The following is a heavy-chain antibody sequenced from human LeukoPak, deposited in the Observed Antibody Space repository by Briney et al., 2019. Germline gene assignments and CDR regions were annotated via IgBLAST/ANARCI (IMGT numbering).Heavy chain of an antibody. CDR2: ISAYNGKT. V-gene: IGHV1-18*01. D-gene: IGHD5-18*01. J-gene: IGHJ5*02. Sequence: ASVKVSCKASGYTFTSYGISWVRQAPGQGLEWMGWISAYNGKTNYAQKLQGRVTMTTDTSTSTAYMELSRLRTDHTAVNYCARELNSFDWFDPWGQGTLVTVSS. CDR3: ARELNSFDWFDP. CDR1: GYTFTSYG.